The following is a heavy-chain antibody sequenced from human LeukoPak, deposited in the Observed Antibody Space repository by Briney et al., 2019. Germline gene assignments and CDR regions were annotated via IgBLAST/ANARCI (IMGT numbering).Heavy chain of an antibody. V-gene: IGHV3-21*04. CDR3: ARATYCGGDWSCYFDY. Sequence: KPGGSLRLSCAASEFSFSSYSMNWVRQAPGKGLEWVSSISSSSSWIFYADSVKGRFTISRDNAKKSLFLQMNSLRADDTAVYYCARATYCGGDWSCYFDYWGQGTLVTVSS. D-gene: IGHD2-21*02. J-gene: IGHJ4*02. CDR2: ISSSSSWI. CDR1: EFSFSSYS.